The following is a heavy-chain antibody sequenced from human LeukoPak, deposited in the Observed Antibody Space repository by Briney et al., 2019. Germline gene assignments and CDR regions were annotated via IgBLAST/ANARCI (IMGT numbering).Heavy chain of an antibody. CDR3: AGHSFETVDAFDI. Sequence: GQAVKISCKSSGFSFTNQWMGWVRHMPGKCLKQIAIMSPGDSGRRYSPSFLDQVIISANKSINTAYLQWRSLKASDTAMYYCAGHSFETVDAFDIWGHGTIVTVS. J-gene: IGHJ3*02. CDR1: GFSFTNQW. V-gene: IGHV5-51*01. CDR2: MSPGDSGR. D-gene: IGHD3-9*01.